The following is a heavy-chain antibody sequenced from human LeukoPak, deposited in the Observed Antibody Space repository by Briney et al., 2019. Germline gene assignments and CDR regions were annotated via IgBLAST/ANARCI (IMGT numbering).Heavy chain of an antibody. CDR1: GDSISSYY. D-gene: IGHD2/OR15-2a*01. CDR2: IYYSGST. Sequence: PSETLSLTCTVSGDSISSYYWSWIREPPGKGLEWIGYIYYSGSTNYNPSLKSRVTISVDTSKNQFSLKLSSVTAADTAVYYCARSRLGLGNTHDYWGQGTLVTVSS. V-gene: IGHV4-59*12. J-gene: IGHJ4*02. CDR3: ARSRLGLGNTHDY.